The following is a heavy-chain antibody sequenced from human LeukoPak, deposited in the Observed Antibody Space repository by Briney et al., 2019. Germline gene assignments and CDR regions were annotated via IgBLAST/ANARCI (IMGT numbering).Heavy chain of an antibody. CDR2: IWYDGSQK. D-gene: IGHD3-10*01. J-gene: IGHJ4*02. CDR3: ARDGPGTSMVRGVISEMFDY. V-gene: IGHV3-33*01. CDR1: GFIFSNYG. Sequence: GGSLRLSCAASGFIFSNYGMHWVRQAPGKGLEWVAVIWYDGSQKYYADSVKGRFTISRDNAKNSLYLQMSNLRAEDTAVYYCARDGPGTSMVRGVISEMFDYWGQGTLVTVSS.